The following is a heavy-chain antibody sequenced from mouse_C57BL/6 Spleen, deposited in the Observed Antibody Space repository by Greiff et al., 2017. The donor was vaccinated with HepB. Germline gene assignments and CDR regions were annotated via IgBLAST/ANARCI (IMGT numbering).Heavy chain of an antibody. V-gene: IGHV1-22*01. CDR1: GYTFTDYN. D-gene: IGHD2-5*01. CDR3: ARWDSNYGYAMDY. CDR2: INPNNGGT. J-gene: IGHJ4*01. Sequence: EVKLEESGPELVKPGASVKMSCKASGYTFTDYNMHWVKQSHGKSLEWIGYINPNNGGTSYNQKFKGKATLTVNKSSSTAYMELRSLTSEDSAVYDCARWDSNYGYAMDYWGQGTSVTVSS.